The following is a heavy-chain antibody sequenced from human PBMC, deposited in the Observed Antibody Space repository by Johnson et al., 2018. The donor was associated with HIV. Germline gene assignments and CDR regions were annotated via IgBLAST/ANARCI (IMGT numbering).Heavy chain of an antibody. V-gene: IGHV3-74*02. J-gene: IGHJ3*01. CDR2: INSDGSST. D-gene: IGHD3-22*01. CDR1: GFTFDDYA. CDR3: ARGVAMIVF. Sequence: MLLVESGGGLVQPGRSLRLSCAASGFTFDDYAMHWVRQAPGKGLVWVSRINSDGSSTNYADSVKGRFTISRDNAKNTLYLQMNSLRAEDTAVYYCARGVAMIVFWGQGTMVTVSS.